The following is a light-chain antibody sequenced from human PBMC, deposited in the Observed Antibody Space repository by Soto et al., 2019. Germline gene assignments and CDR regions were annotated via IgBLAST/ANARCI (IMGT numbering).Light chain of an antibody. V-gene: IGKV1-5*01. CDR2: DAS. J-gene: IGKJ4*01. Sequence: DIQMTPSPSTLSASVGDRVTITCRASQSISSWLAWYQQKPGKAPKLLMYDASSLETGVPSRFRGSGSGTEFTLTISSLQPDDFETYYCQHFNSYPLSFGGGTKVDIK. CDR3: QHFNSYPLS. CDR1: QSISSW.